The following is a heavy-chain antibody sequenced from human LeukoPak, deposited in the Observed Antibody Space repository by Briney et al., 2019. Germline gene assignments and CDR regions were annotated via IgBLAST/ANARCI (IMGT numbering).Heavy chain of an antibody. V-gene: IGHV3-74*01. J-gene: IGHJ4*02. D-gene: IGHD1-20*01. CDR1: GFTFSNSW. CDR2: ISPDGRET. CDR3: ATYNWGYDVDY. Sequence: PGGSLRLSCAASGFTFSNSWMYWVRQAPEKGLVWVSGISPDGRETRYADSVKGRFTISRDNAKYTLYLQMNSLRADDTAVYYCATYNWGYDVDYWGEGSLVTVSS.